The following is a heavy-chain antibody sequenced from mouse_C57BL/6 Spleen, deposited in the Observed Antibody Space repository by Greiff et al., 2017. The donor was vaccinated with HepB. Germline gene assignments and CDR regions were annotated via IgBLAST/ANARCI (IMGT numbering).Heavy chain of an antibody. Sequence: VQLQQPGAELVMPGASVKLSCKASGYTFTSYWMHWVKQRPGQGLEWIGEIDPSDSYTNYNQKFKGKSTLTVDKSSSTAYMQLSSLTSEDSAVYYCARRGITTVVADYWGKGTTLTVSS. V-gene: IGHV1-69*01. D-gene: IGHD1-1*01. J-gene: IGHJ2*01. CDR1: GYTFTSYW. CDR3: ARRGITTVVADY. CDR2: IDPSDSYT.